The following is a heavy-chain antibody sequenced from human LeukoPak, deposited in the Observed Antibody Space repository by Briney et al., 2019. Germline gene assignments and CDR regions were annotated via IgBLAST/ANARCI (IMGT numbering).Heavy chain of an antibody. V-gene: IGHV3-23*01. D-gene: IGHD2-2*01. CDR2: ISGSGGST. Sequence: GGSLRLSCAASGFTFDDYAMHWVRQAPGKGLEWVSAISGSGGSTYYTDSVKGRFTISRDNSKNTLYLQMNSLRAEDTAVYYCAKDVKGHCSSTSCYDYWGQGTLVTVSS. J-gene: IGHJ4*02. CDR1: GFTFDDYA. CDR3: AKDVKGHCSSTSCYDY.